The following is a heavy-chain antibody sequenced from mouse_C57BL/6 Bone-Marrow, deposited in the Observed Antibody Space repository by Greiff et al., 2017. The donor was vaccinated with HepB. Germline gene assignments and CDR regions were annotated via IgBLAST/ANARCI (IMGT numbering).Heavy chain of an antibody. CDR3: ARRELTGTKGFYFDY. CDR2: IDPANGNT. V-gene: IGHV14-3*01. D-gene: IGHD4-1*01. CDR1: GFNIKNTY. J-gene: IGHJ2*01. Sequence: VQLQQSVAELVRPGASVKLSCTASGFNIKNTYMHWVKQRPEQGLEWIGRIDPANGNTNYAPKFQGKATITADTSSNTAYLQLSSLTSEDAAIYYCARRELTGTKGFYFDYWGQGTTLTVSS.